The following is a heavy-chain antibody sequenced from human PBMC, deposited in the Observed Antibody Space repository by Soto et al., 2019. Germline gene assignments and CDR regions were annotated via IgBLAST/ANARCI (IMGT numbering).Heavy chain of an antibody. Sequence: GGSLRLSCAASGFTFSSYWMSWVRQAPGKGLEWVANIKQDGSEKYYVDSVKGRFTISRDNAKNSLYLQMNSLRAEDTAVYYCARGYYYDSIHPYYFDYWGQGTLVTVSS. J-gene: IGHJ4*02. CDR2: IKQDGSEK. V-gene: IGHV3-7*04. CDR3: ARGYYYDSIHPYYFDY. D-gene: IGHD3-22*01. CDR1: GFTFSSYW.